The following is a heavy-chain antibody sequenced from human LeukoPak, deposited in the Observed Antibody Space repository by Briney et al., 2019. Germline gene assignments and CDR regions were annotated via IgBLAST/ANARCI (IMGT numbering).Heavy chain of an antibody. V-gene: IGHV4-59*02. Sequence: PSETLSLTCTVSSGSVSNYYWSWIRQPPGKGLEWIGYIYYSGSTSYNPSLKSRVTISVDTSKNQFSLKLSSVTAADTAVYYCASTRRGAAALDYWGQGTLVTVSS. CDR1: SGSVSNYY. J-gene: IGHJ4*02. CDR2: IYYSGST. CDR3: ASTRRGAAALDY. D-gene: IGHD6-13*01.